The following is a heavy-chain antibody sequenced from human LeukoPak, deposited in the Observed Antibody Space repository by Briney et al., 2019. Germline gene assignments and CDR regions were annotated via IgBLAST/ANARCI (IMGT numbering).Heavy chain of an antibody. CDR1: GGSISSYY. CDR2: IYYSGST. Sequence: SETLSLTCTVSGGSISSYYWSWIRQPPGKGLEWIGYIYYSGSTNYNPSLKSRVTISVDTSKNQFSLKLSSVTAADTAVYYCARRPRYSSGWYSADYYYYMDVWGKGTTVTVSS. CDR3: ARRPRYSSGWYSADYYYYMDV. D-gene: IGHD6-19*01. V-gene: IGHV4-59*08. J-gene: IGHJ6*03.